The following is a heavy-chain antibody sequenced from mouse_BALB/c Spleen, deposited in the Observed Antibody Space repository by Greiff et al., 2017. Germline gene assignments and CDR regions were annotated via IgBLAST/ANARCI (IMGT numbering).Heavy chain of an antibody. J-gene: IGHJ3*01. Sequence: EVHLVESGPGLVKPSQSLSLTCTVTGYSITSDYAWNWIRQFPGNKLEWMGYISYSGSTSYNPSLKSRISITRDTSKNQFFLQLNSVTTEDTATYYCARWARTGGFAYWGQGTLVTVSA. D-gene: IGHD4-1*01. V-gene: IGHV3-2*02. CDR3: ARWARTGGFAY. CDR1: GYSITSDYA. CDR2: ISYSGST.